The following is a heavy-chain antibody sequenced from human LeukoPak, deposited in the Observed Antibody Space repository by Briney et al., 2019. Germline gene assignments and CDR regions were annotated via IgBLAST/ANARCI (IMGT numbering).Heavy chain of an antibody. CDR1: GYTFTSYT. CDR2: INAGNGNT. J-gene: IGHJ6*03. V-gene: IGHV1-3*03. D-gene: IGHD4-17*01. CDR3: ARSMGPGDYNYYYYYMDV. Sequence: ASVKVSCRASGYTFTSYTIHWVRQAPGQRLEWMGWINAGNGNTKYSQEFQDRVTITRDTSASTAYMELSSLRSEDTAVYYCARSMGPGDYNYYYYYMDVWGKGTTVTISS.